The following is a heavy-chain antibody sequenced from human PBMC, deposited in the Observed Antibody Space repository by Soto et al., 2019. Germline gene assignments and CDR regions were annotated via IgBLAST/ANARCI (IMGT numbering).Heavy chain of an antibody. J-gene: IGHJ3*02. D-gene: IGHD3-10*01. CDR2: TSGSGGGT. V-gene: IGHV3-23*01. CDR3: AKDRGEGELEGPNAFDI. CDR1: GFTFRDFA. Sequence: EVQLLESGGGLVQPGGSLRLSCVASGFTFRDFAMNWVRQAPGKGLEWVSGTSGSGGGTYYADSVKGRFTISRDNSQSTLYQQMHSLRAADTAVYYCAKDRGEGELEGPNAFDIWGQGTMVTVSS.